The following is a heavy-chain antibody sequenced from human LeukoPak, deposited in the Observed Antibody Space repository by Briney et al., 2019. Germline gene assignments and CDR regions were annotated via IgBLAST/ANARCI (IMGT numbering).Heavy chain of an antibody. CDR2: IYSSGST. J-gene: IGHJ4*02. CDR1: GGSISSYY. V-gene: IGHV4-59*01. D-gene: IGHD1-26*01. Sequence: SETLSLTCTVSGGSISSYYWIWMRQPPGKGLEGIGYIYSSGSTNYNPSLKSRVTISVDTSENQFSLKLSSVTAADTAVYYCAGVYSGSLGPFDYWGQGTLVTVSS. CDR3: AGVYSGSLGPFDY.